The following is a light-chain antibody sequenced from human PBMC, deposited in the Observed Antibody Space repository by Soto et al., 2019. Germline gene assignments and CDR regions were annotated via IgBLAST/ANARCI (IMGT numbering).Light chain of an antibody. Sequence: ILMTQSPATLSVSQGERATLSCRASQSVSNNLAWYQQKPGQAPRLLIYDASTRATGIPARFSGSGSGTEFTLTISGLQSEDFAVYYSQQYNNWPPWTFGQGTKVEIK. CDR2: DAS. CDR3: QQYNNWPPWT. V-gene: IGKV3-15*01. CDR1: QSVSNN. J-gene: IGKJ1*01.